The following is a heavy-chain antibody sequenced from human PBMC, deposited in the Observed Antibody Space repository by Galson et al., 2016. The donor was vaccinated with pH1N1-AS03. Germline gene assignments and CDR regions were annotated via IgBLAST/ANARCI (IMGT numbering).Heavy chain of an antibody. CDR3: APAVYSADFRVSVWFDP. CDR2: LYWDDDE. CDR1: GFSLSTRGVG. D-gene: IGHD2-21*01. Sequence: PALVKPTQTLTLTCTFSGFSLSTRGVGVGWLRQPPGKAPEWLALLYWDDDERYSPALKNRASLTKDTSKNQVILTMTNMDPVDTGTYYCAPAVYSADFRVSVWFDPWGQGTLVTVSS. J-gene: IGHJ5*02. V-gene: IGHV2-5*02.